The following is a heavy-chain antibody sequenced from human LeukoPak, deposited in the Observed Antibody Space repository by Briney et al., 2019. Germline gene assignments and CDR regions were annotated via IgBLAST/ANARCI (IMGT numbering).Heavy chain of an antibody. D-gene: IGHD6-19*01. CDR2: ISYDGSNK. CDR1: GFTFSSYG. J-gene: IGHJ4*02. CDR3: AKKAGIAVAGTSDY. V-gene: IGHV3-30*18. Sequence: GRSLKLSCAASGFTFSSYGMHWVRQAPGKGLEWVAVISYDGSNKYYADSVKGRFTISRDNSKNTLYLQMNSLRAEDTAVYYCAKKAGIAVAGTSDYWGQGTLVTVSS.